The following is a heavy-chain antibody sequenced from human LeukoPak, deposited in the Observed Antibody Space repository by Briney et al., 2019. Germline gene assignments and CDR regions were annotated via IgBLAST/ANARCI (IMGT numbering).Heavy chain of an antibody. Sequence: GGSLRLSCAASGFTFSSYAMSWVRQAPGKGLEWVAVIWYDGSNKYYADSVKGRFTISRDNSKNTLYLRVNSLRAEDTAMYYCARDRGGRWLQVYYFDYWGQGTLVTVSS. CDR2: IWYDGSNK. CDR3: ARDRGGRWLQVYYFDY. D-gene: IGHD5-24*01. V-gene: IGHV3-33*08. CDR1: GFTFSSYA. J-gene: IGHJ4*02.